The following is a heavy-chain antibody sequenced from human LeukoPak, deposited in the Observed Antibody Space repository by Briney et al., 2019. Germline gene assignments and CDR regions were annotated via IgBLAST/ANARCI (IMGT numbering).Heavy chain of an antibody. J-gene: IGHJ4*02. CDR2: ISSSGNTK. Sequence: GGSLRLSCAASGFTFSNYGMHWVRQAPGKGLEWVSYISSSGNTKYYADSVKGRFTISRDNAKNSLYLQMNSLRAEDTALYYCAILTVGQLHSDYWGQGTLVTVSS. D-gene: IGHD2-2*01. CDR3: AILTVGQLHSDY. CDR1: GFTFSNYG. V-gene: IGHV3-48*04.